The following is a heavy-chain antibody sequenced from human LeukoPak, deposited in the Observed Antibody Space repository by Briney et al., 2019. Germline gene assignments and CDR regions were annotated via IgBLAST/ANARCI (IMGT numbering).Heavy chain of an antibody. CDR1: GFIFSSYD. V-gene: IGHV3-30*02. Sequence: PGGSLRLSCAASGFIFSSYDMHWVRQAPGKGLEWVSFIRYDGSNKYYADSVEGRFTISRDNSKNTLYLQMNSLRAEDTAVYYCAKDGYDGGYFDYWGQGTLVTVSS. D-gene: IGHD5-12*01. J-gene: IGHJ4*02. CDR2: IRYDGSNK. CDR3: AKDGYDGGYFDY.